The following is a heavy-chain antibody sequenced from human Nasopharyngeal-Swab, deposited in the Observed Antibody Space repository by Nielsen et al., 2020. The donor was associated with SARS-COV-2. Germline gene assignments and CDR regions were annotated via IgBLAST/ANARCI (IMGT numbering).Heavy chain of an antibody. CDR3: ARAEGGGWRH. CDR2: ISYDGSNK. V-gene: IGHV3-30-3*01. CDR1: GFTFSSYA. D-gene: IGHD6-19*01. Sequence: GESLKISCAASGFTFSSYAMHWVRQAPGKGLEWVAVISYDGSNKYYADSVKGRFTISRDNSKSTLYLQMNSLRAEDTAAYYCARAEGGGWRHWGQGTLVTVSS. J-gene: IGHJ4*02.